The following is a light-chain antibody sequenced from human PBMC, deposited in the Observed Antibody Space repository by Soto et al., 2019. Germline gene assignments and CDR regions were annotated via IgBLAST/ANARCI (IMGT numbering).Light chain of an antibody. CDR2: DNN. CDR3: ATWDSARSAGV. Sequence: QSVLTQPPSMSAAPGQMVAISCSGTSSNIGDNSVSWYQHFPGTAPKVLIYDNNRRPSGIPDRFSGSKSGTSATLTIIGLQTGDEADYYCATWDSARSAGVFGGGTKVTVL. V-gene: IGLV1-51*01. CDR1: SSNIGDNS. J-gene: IGLJ3*02.